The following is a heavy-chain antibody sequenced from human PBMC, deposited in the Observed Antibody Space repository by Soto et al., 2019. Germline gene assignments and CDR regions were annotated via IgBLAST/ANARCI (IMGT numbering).Heavy chain of an antibody. CDR3: ARDHHRYSGYDYVDY. D-gene: IGHD5-12*01. CDR2: ISSSSSYT. V-gene: IGHV3-11*05. J-gene: IGHJ4*02. Sequence: QVQLVESGGGLVKPGGSLRLSCAASGFTFSDYYMSWIRQAPGKGLEWVSYISSSSSYTNYADSVKSRFTISRDNAMNSLYLQMNSLRAEDTAVYYCARDHHRYSGYDYVDYWGQGTLVTVSS. CDR1: GFTFSDYY.